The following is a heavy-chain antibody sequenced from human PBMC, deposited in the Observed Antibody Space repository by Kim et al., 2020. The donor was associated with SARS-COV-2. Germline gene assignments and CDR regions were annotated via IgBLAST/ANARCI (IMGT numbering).Heavy chain of an antibody. D-gene: IGHD3-22*01. CDR1: GFTFSSYA. J-gene: IGHJ4*01. V-gene: IGHV3-30*04. CDR2: ISYDGSNK. Sequence: GGSLRLSCAASGFTFSSYAMHWVRQAPGKGLEWVAVISYDGSNKYYADSVKGRFTISRDNSKNTLYLQMNSLRAEDTAVYYCARVGYYYDSSGYYSIDY. CDR3: ARVGYYYDSSGYYSIDY.